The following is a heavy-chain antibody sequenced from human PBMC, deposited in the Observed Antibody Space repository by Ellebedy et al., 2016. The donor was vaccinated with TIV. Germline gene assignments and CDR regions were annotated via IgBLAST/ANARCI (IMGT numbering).Heavy chain of an antibody. D-gene: IGHD3-9*01. J-gene: IGHJ4*02. V-gene: IGHV3-23*01. CDR3: ARGDILTGYYFSHVVDY. Sequence: GESLKISCAASGFSFNSHAMNWVRQAPGKGLEWVSSINQNGDDTYYADSVKGRFTISRDNAKNSLYLQMNSLRDEDTAVYYCARGDILTGYYFSHVVDYWGQGTLVTVSS. CDR2: INQNGDDT. CDR1: GFSFNSHA.